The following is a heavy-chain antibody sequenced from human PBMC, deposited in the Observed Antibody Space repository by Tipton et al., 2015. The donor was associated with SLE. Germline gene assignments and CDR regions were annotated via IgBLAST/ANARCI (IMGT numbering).Heavy chain of an antibody. Sequence: LRLSCSVSGFSLSISSSSWGWLRPSPGQGLVWVGGLYAGGSTYFPPSLKSRASISADASKNHFSLKLNSVTAADTAVYYCPRHDSDYGYTDSWVPGT. CDR3: PRHDSDYGYTDS. D-gene: IGHD4-17*01. CDR2: LYAGGST. J-gene: IGHJ5*01. V-gene: IGHV4-39*01. CDR1: GFSLSISSSS.